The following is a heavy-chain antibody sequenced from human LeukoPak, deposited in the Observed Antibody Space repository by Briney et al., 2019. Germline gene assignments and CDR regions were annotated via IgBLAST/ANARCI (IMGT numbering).Heavy chain of an antibody. CDR1: GGSISSSSSY. J-gene: IGHJ4*02. V-gene: IGHV4-39*07. CDR2: IYYSGST. CDR3: ARVESGYSFGSFDY. D-gene: IGHD5-18*01. Sequence: SETLSLTCTVSGGSISSSSSYWGWIRQPPGKGLEWIGTIYYSGSTYYNPSLKSRVTISVDTSKNQFSLQLSSVTAADTAIYYCARVESGYSFGSFDYWGQGTLVTVSS.